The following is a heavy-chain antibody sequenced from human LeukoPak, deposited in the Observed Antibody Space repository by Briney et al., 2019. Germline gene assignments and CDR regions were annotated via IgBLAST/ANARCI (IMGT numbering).Heavy chain of an antibody. J-gene: IGHJ4*02. CDR2: ISYDGSNK. CDR1: GFTFSSYG. V-gene: IGHV3-30*18. Sequence: GGSLRLSCAASGFTFSSYGMHWVRQAPGKGLEWVAVISYDGSNKYYADSVKGRFTISRDNSKNTLYLQMNSLRAEDTAVYYCAKVRASNYYYDSSDYWGQGTLVTVSS. D-gene: IGHD3-22*01. CDR3: AKVRASNYYYDSSDY.